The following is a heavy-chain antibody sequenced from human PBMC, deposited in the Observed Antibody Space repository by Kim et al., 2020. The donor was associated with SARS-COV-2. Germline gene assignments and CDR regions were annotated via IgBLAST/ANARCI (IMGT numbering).Heavy chain of an antibody. CDR2: IYTGGKK. J-gene: IGHJ3*02. CDR1: GFTVSYNY. Sequence: GGSLRLSCAASGFTVSYNYMYWVRQAPGKGLEWVSDIYTGGKKYYDESAKGRCFVSSEGYANTLFYVKNSMRAADKAVYYCSRGLSEDWLCAFDIWCYG. D-gene: IGHD3-9*01. V-gene: IGHV3-53*01. CDR3: SRGLSEDWLCAFDI.